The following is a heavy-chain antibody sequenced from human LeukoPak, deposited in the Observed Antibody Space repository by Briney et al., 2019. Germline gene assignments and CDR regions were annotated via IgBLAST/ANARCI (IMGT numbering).Heavy chain of an antibody. V-gene: IGHV4-59*08. J-gene: IGHJ4*02. CDR1: GGSISSYY. D-gene: IGHD3-10*01. Sequence: SETLSLTCTVSGGSISSYYWSWIRQPPGKGLEWIGYIYYSGSTNYNPSLKSRVTISVDTSKNQFSLKLSSVTAADTAVYYCARYRGWGFGEKGVDYWGQGTLVTVSS. CDR2: IYYSGST. CDR3: ARYRGWGFGEKGVDY.